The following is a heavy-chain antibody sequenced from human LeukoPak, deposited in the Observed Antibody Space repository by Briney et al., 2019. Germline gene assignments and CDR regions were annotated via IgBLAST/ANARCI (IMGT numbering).Heavy chain of an antibody. Sequence: SVKVSCKASGGTFSSYAISWVRQAPGQGLEWMGGIIPIFGTANYAQKFQGRVAITTDESTSTVYMELSSLRSEDTAVYYCARDLPADRTRGDAFDIWGQGTMVTVSS. J-gene: IGHJ3*02. D-gene: IGHD6-25*01. CDR2: IIPIFGTA. CDR3: ARDLPADRTRGDAFDI. CDR1: GGTFSSYA. V-gene: IGHV1-69*05.